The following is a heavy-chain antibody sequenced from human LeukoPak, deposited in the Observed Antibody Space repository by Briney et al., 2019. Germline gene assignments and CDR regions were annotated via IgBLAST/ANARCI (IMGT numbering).Heavy chain of an antibody. CDR2: IYPADSDT. V-gene: IGHV5-51*01. CDR1: GYSFTTYW. CDR3: ARTYGSSSVDY. Sequence: GESLKISFKGSGYSFTTYWIGWVRQMPGKGLEWMGIIYPADSDTRYSPSFQGQVTISADKSISTAYLQWSSLKASDTAMYYCARTYGSSSVDYWGQGTLVTVSS. D-gene: IGHD6-6*01. J-gene: IGHJ4*02.